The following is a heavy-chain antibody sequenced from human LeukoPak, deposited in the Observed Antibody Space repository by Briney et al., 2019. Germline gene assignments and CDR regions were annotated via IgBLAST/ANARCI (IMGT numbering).Heavy chain of an antibody. CDR3: ARVGYSSSWGVDYYYYMDV. J-gene: IGHJ6*03. V-gene: IGHV3-7*01. D-gene: IGHD6-13*01. Sequence: GGSLRLSCAASGFTFSSYWMSWVRQAPGKGLEWVASIKQDGSEKYYVDSVKGRFTISRDNAKNSLYLQMNSLRAEDTAVYYCARVGYSSSWGVDYYYYMDVWGKGTTVTISS. CDR2: IKQDGSEK. CDR1: GFTFSSYW.